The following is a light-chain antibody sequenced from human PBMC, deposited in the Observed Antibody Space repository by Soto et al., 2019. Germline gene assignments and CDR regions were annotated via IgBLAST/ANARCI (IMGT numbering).Light chain of an antibody. CDR3: QQGYSNPWT. CDR1: QDISNY. Sequence: DIQMTQSPSSLSASVGDRVTITCQASQDISNYLNWYQQKPGKAPKLLIYAASNLQSGVPSRFSGSGSGTNFTLSLNSLQPEDFATYYCQQGYSNPWTFGQGTKVDIK. J-gene: IGKJ1*01. V-gene: IGKV1-39*01. CDR2: AAS.